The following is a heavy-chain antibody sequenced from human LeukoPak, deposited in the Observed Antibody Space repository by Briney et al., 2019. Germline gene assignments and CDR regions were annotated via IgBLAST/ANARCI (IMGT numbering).Heavy chain of an antibody. V-gene: IGHV3-11*05. CDR1: GFPFSAYY. CDR3: AREDFFTPHS. CDR2: IGFSSIGYSSDHL. D-gene: IGHD3/OR15-3a*01. J-gene: IGHJ4*02. Sequence: PGGSLRLSCAASGFPFSAYYMTWIRQAPGKGLEWVSSIGFSSIGYSSDHLKYADSVKGRFTISRGNAKNSLFLQMDSLRAEDTAVYFCAREDFFTPHSWGQGTLVTVSS.